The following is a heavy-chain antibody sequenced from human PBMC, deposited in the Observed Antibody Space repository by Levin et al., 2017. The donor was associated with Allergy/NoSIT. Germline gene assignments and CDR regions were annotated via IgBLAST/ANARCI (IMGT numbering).Heavy chain of an antibody. V-gene: IGHV3-30*18. CDR3: AKERDSGAYIY. CDR2: ISYGGSNK. CDR1: GFTFSNYA. J-gene: IGHJ4*02. D-gene: IGHD3-16*01. Sequence: QPGGSLRLSCAASGFTFSNYAMYWVRLAPGKGLEWVAGISYGGSNKYYADSVKGRFTISRDNSKNTVYLQMNSLRAEDTAVFYCAKERDSGAYIYWGQGTLVTVSS.